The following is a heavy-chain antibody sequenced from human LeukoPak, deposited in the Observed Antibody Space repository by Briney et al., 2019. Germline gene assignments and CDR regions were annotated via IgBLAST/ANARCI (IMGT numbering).Heavy chain of an antibody. CDR3: ARNGGLADW. V-gene: IGHV1-8*01. CDR2: MNPNSGNT. Sequence: ASVKVSCKASGYTFSNFDISWVRHATRQGLEWMGWMNPNSGNTGYAGKFQGRIAMTRDTSINIAYMELSSLTSEDTAVYYCARNGGLADWWGQGTLVTVSS. J-gene: IGHJ4*02. D-gene: IGHD2-8*01. CDR1: GYTFSNFD.